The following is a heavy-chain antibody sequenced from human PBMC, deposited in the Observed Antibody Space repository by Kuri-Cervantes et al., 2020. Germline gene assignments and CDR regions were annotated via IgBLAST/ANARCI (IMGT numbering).Heavy chain of an antibody. J-gene: IGHJ4*02. V-gene: IGHV3-30*18. Sequence: CAASGFTFSSYGMHWVRQAPGKGLEWVAVISYDGSNKYYADSVKGRFTISRDNSKNTLYLQMNSLRAEDTAVYYCAKDPSYYYDSSGYYDYFDYWGQGTLVTVSS. CDR3: AKDPSYYYDSSGYYDYFDY. CDR2: ISYDGSNK. D-gene: IGHD3-22*01. CDR1: GFTFSSYG.